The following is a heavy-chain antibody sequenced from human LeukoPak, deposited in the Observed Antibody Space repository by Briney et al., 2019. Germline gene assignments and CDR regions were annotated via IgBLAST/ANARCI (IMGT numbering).Heavy chain of an antibody. J-gene: IGHJ2*01. D-gene: IGHD3-22*01. V-gene: IGHV3-23*01. CDR3: AKCHYYDSSGYYLFYWYFDL. Sequence: PGGSLRLSCAASGFIFSSYAMSWVRQAPGKGLEWLSSISGSGGSTYYADSVKGRFTISRDNSKNTLYLQMNSLRAEDTAVYYCAKCHYYDSSGYYLFYWYFDLWGRGTLVTVSS. CDR2: ISGSGGST. CDR1: GFIFSSYA.